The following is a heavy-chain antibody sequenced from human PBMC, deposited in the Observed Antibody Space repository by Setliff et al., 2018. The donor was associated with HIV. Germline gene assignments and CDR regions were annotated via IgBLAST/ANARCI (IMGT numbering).Heavy chain of an antibody. CDR2: INPSGGKT. CDR3: ARDAYYDSSGYYFNGGFDY. J-gene: IGHJ4*02. Sequence: ASVKVSCKASGGTFSSYAISWVRQAPGQGLEWMGLINPSGGKTSYAKKFQGRLTMTRDTSTSTAYMELSSLRSKDTAVYYCARDAYYDSSGYYFNGGFDYWGQGTLVTVSS. V-gene: IGHV1-46*01. D-gene: IGHD3-22*01. CDR1: GGTFSSYA.